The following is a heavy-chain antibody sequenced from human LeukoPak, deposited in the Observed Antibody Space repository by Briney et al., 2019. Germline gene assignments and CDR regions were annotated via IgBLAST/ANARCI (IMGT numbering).Heavy chain of an antibody. J-gene: IGHJ5*02. V-gene: IGHV4-4*07. Sequence: SETLSLTCTVSGGSISSYYWSWIRQPAGKGLEWIGRIYTSGSTNYNPSLKSRVTMSVDTSKNQFSLKLSSVTAADTAVYYCARSIAAAANRAYWFDPWGQGTLVTVSS. D-gene: IGHD6-13*01. CDR1: GGSISSYY. CDR2: IYTSGST. CDR3: ARSIAAAANRAYWFDP.